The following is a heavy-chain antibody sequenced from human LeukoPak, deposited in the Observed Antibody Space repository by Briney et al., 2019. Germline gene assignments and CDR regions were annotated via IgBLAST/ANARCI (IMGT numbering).Heavy chain of an antibody. CDR2: IVPQFGTS. CDR3: ARYDCTDGSCYTDY. Sequence: SVKVSCKASGGTVTDYGISWVRQAPRQGLEWMGGIVPQFGTSHYAQKFQGRLTITADEATNTLYMELSSLRLEDTGVYYCARYDCTDGSCYTDYWGQGTLVTVSS. J-gene: IGHJ4*02. CDR1: GGTVTDYG. V-gene: IGHV1-69*13. D-gene: IGHD3-22*01.